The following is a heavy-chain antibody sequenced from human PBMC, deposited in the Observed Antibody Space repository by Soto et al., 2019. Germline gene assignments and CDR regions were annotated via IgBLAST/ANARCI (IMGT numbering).Heavy chain of an antibody. V-gene: IGHV4-30-4*01. D-gene: IGHD3-22*01. CDR1: GGSISSGDYY. J-gene: IGHJ4*02. Sequence: SETLSLTCTVSGGSISSGDYYWCWIRQPPGKGLEWIGYIYYSGSTYYNPSLKSRVTISVDTSKNQFSLKLSSVTAADTAVYYCARSYYYDSSGYEWSGYFDYWGQGTLVTVSS. CDR3: ARSYYYDSSGYEWSGYFDY. CDR2: IYYSGST.